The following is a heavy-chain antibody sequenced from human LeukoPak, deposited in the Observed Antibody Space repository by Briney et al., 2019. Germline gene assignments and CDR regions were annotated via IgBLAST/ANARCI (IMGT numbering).Heavy chain of an antibody. V-gene: IGHV3-30*02. D-gene: IGHD6-13*01. CDR1: GFTFSSYG. CDR2: IRYDGSNK. J-gene: IGHJ5*02. Sequence: GGSLRLSCAASGFTFSSYGMHWVRQAPGKGLEWVAFIRYDGSNKYYADSVKGRFTISRDNSKNTLYLQMNSLRADDTAIYYCAKGSDELIAAAYNWFDPWGQGTLVTVSS. CDR3: AKGSDELIAAAYNWFDP.